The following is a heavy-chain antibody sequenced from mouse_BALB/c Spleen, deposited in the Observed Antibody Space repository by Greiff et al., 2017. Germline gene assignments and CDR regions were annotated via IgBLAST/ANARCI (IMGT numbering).Heavy chain of an antibody. D-gene: IGHD2-2*01. J-gene: IGHJ3*01. CDR2: IDPENGAT. CDR3: NYIDYGYDGWFAY. CDR1: GFNINDYY. Sequence: VQLQQSGAELVRSGASVTLSCTASGFNINDYYLHWVKQRPEQGLGWVGWIDPENGATEYAPKFQGQATMTADTSSNTAYLQLSSLTCEDTAVYDCNYIDYGYDGWFAYWGQGTLVTVSA. V-gene: IGHV14-4*02.